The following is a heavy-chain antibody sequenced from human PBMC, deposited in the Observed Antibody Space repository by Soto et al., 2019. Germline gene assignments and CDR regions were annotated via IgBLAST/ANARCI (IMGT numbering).Heavy chain of an antibody. Sequence: SETLSLTCTVSGGSISSRDSYWGWIRQPPGKGLEWIGSFHYSGSTYYNPSLKSRVTISVDTSKNQLSLRVTSVTAADTAVYYCARGFGRSHFDYWGQGTLVTV. CDR3: ARGFGRSHFDY. CDR1: GGSISSRDSY. D-gene: IGHD3-16*01. V-gene: IGHV4-39*01. CDR2: FHYSGST. J-gene: IGHJ4*02.